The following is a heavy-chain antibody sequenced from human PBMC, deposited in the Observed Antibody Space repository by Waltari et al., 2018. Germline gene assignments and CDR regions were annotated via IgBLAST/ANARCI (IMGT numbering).Heavy chain of an antibody. V-gene: IGHV1-8*03. CDR3: ARGYYDSSGYYYRY. J-gene: IGHJ4*02. CDR1: GYTFTSYD. CDR2: MNPNSGNT. Sequence: QVQLVQSGAEVKKPGASVKVSCKASGYTFTSYDINWVRQATGQGLEWMGWMNPNSGNTGYAQKFQGRVTITRNTSISTAYTELSSLRSEDTAVYYCARGYYDSSGYYYRYWGQGTLVTVSS. D-gene: IGHD3-22*01.